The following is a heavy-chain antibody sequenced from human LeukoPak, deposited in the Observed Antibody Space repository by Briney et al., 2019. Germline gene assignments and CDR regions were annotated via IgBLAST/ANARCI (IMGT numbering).Heavy chain of an antibody. CDR2: IYQSGST. CDR1: GYSISSGYY. J-gene: IGHJ4*02. Sequence: SETLSLTCTVSGYSISSGYYWGWIRQPPGKELEWMGSIYQSGSTYYNPSLKSRVTISVDTSTNQFSLKLSSVTAADTAVYYCATAPGYCSSTSCPPDYWGQGTLVTVSS. V-gene: IGHV4-38-2*02. CDR3: ATAPGYCSSTSCPPDY. D-gene: IGHD2-2*01.